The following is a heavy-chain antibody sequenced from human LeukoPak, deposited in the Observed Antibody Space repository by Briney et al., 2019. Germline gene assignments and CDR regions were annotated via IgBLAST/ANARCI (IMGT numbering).Heavy chain of an antibody. J-gene: IGHJ3*02. CDR3: ARDGTEAFDI. CDR2: INSDGSST. V-gene: IGHV3-74*01. Sequence: GGSLRLSCAASGFTFSSYWMHWVRQAPEKGLVWVSRINSDGSSTSYADSVKGRFTISRDNAKNTLYLQMNSLRAEDTAVYYCARDGTEAFDIWGQGTMVTVSS. D-gene: IGHD1-26*01. CDR1: GFTFSSYW.